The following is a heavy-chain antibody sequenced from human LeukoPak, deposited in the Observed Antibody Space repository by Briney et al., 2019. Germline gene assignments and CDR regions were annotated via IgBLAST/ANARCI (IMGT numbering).Heavy chain of an antibody. Sequence: SETLSLTCTVSGGSISSSSYYWGWIRQPPGKGLEWIGSIYYSGSTYYNPSLKSRVTISVDTSKNQFSLKLSSVTAADTAVYYCARDRDGYNYLGQGTLVTVSS. V-gene: IGHV4-39*07. CDR2: IYYSGST. CDR1: GGSISSSSYY. D-gene: IGHD5-24*01. J-gene: IGHJ4*02. CDR3: ARDRDGYNY.